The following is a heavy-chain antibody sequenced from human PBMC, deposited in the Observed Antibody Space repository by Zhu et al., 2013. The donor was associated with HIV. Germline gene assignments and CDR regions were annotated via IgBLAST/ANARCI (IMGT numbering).Heavy chain of an antibody. J-gene: IGHJ6*01. CDR1: GGSVSSGGFY. D-gene: IGHD2-2*01. Sequence: VQLQESGPGLVKPSETLSLTCSVSGGSVSSGGFYGNWIRQSPEKGLEWIAYIFYTGGAKYNPSLENRVTISVDTSKNQFSLELRSVTAADTATYYCATTPRGSKAVGYYGLDVWGPRGPRSPSPQ. CDR3: ATTPRGSKAVGYYGLDV. V-gene: IGHV4-61*08. CDR2: IFYTGGA.